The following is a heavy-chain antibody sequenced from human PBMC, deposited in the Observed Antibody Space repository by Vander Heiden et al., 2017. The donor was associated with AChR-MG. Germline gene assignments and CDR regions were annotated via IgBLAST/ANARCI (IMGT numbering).Heavy chain of an antibody. V-gene: IGHV4-30-4*01. CDR1: GGSIRSGDYY. Sequence: QVQLPESGPGLVKPSQTLSLTCTVSGGSIRSGDYYWSWIRQPPGKGLEWIGYIYYSGSTYYNPSLKSRVTISVDTSKNQFSLKLSSVTAADTAVYYCARENPATDSRVDYWGQGTLVTVSS. CDR2: IYYSGST. J-gene: IGHJ4*02. D-gene: IGHD3-22*01. CDR3: ARENPATDSRVDY.